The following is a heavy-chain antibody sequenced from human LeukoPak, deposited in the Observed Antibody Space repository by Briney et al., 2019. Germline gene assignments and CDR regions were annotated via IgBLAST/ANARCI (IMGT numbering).Heavy chain of an antibody. CDR3: AKPPPDSSSWLFDY. CDR2: ISANGGST. D-gene: IGHD6-13*01. V-gene: IGHV3-23*01. CDR1: GFTFSTYV. Sequence: PGGSLRLSCAASGFTFSTYVMSWVRQAPGKGLEWVSTISANGGSTYYTDSVKARFTISRDNSKNTLYLQMNSLRAEDTAVYYCAKPPPDSSSWLFDYWGQGTLVTVSS. J-gene: IGHJ4*02.